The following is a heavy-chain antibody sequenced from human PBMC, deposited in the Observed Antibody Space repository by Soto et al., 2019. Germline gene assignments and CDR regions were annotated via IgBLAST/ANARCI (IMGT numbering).Heavy chain of an antibody. CDR3: AKDRGWSSADLDY. CDR1: GFTFSSFG. CDR2: ISYDGSNK. J-gene: IGHJ4*02. Sequence: HPGGSLRLSCAASGFTFSSFGMHWVRQAPGKGLEWVALISYDGSNKYYADSVKGRFTISRDKSKNTLYLQMNSLRAEDTAVYYCAKDRGWSSADLDYWGQGTLVTVSS. V-gene: IGHV3-30*18. D-gene: IGHD6-19*01.